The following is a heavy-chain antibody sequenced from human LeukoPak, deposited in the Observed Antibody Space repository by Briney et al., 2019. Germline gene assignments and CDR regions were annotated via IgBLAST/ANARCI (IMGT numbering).Heavy chain of an antibody. CDR2: INPSGGST. Sequence: ASVKVSCKASGYTFTNYYMHWVRQAPGQGLEWMGTINPSGGSTSYAQKFQGRVTMTRDTSTSTVYMELNSLTSEDTAMHYCARRNHVAGTGGWFDPWGQGTLVTVSS. J-gene: IGHJ5*02. CDR3: ARRNHVAGTGGWFDP. CDR1: GYTFTNYY. D-gene: IGHD6-19*01. V-gene: IGHV1-46*01.